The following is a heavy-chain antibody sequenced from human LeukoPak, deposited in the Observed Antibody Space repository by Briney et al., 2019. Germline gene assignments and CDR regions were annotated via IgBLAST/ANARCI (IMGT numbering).Heavy chain of an antibody. J-gene: IGHJ6*03. D-gene: IGHD3-3*01. Sequence: TGGSLRLSCAASGFTFSSYSMNWVRQAPGKGLEWVSSISSSSSYIYYADSVKGRFTISRDNAKNSLYLQMNSLRAEDTAVYYCARDPSGVGDMDVWGKGTTVTISS. V-gene: IGHV3-21*01. CDR1: GFTFSSYS. CDR3: ARDPSGVGDMDV. CDR2: ISSSSSYI.